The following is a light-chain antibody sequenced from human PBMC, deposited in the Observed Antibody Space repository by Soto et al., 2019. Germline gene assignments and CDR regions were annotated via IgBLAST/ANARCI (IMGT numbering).Light chain of an antibody. V-gene: IGKV3-11*01. CDR3: QQRSNWPT. Sequence: EIVLTQSPATLSLSPGERATLSCRASQSVSSYLACYQQKPGQAPRLLIYDAFNRATGIPARFSGSGSGTDFTLTISSLEPEDFVVYDCQQRSNWPTFGGGTKVEI. CDR2: DAF. J-gene: IGKJ4*01. CDR1: QSVSSY.